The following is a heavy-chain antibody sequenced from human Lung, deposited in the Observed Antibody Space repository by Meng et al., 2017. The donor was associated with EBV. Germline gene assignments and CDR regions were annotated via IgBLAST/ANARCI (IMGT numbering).Heavy chain of an antibody. V-gene: IGHV4-39*07. CDR2: IYYSGST. CDR3: ARDRREVVAV. Sequence: QVQLQESGPGLVKPSETLSLTCTVSGGSISSSSYYWGWIRQPPGKGLEWIGSIYYSGSTYYNPSLKSRVTISVDTSKNQFSLKLSSVTAADTAVYYCARDRREVVAVWGQGTLVTVSS. J-gene: IGHJ4*02. CDR1: GGSISSSSYY. D-gene: IGHD2-15*01.